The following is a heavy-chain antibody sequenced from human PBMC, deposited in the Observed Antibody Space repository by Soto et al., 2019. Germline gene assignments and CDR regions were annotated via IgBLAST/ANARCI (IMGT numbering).Heavy chain of an antibody. Sequence: QVQLVESGGGVVQPGRSLRLSCAASGFTFSSYAMHWVRQAPGKRLEWVAVRSYDGSNKYYADPVKGRFTISRDNSKNTLYLQMNSLRAEDTAVYYCARERKWSLDYWGQGTLVTVSS. V-gene: IGHV3-30-3*01. CDR1: GFTFSSYA. CDR3: ARERKWSLDY. D-gene: IGHD2-15*01. CDR2: RSYDGSNK. J-gene: IGHJ4*02.